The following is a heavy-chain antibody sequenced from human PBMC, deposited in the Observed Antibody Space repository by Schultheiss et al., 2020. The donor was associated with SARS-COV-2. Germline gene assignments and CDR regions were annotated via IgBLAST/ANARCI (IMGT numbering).Heavy chain of an antibody. CDR2: IYYSGST. CDR3: ARERYDSVAATTNYYYGMDV. CDR1: GGSISSSSYY. Sequence: SETLSLTCTVSGGSISSSSYYWGWIRQPPGKGLEWIGSIYYSGSTYYNPSLKSRVTISVDTSKNQFSLKLSSVTAADTAVYYCARERYDSVAATTNYYYGMDVWGQGTTVTVSS. V-gene: IGHV4-39*07. D-gene: IGHD2-15*01. J-gene: IGHJ6*02.